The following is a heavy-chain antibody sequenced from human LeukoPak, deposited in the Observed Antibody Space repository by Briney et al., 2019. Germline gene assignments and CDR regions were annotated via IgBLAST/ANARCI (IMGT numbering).Heavy chain of an antibody. CDR1: GGTFSSYA. D-gene: IGHD5-24*01. V-gene: IGHV1-69*06. CDR3: ARDGWLGRLNWFDP. CDR2: IIPIFGTA. J-gene: IGHJ5*02. Sequence: SVKVSCKASGGTFSSYAISWVRQAPGQGLEWMGGIIPIFGTANYAQKFQGRVTITADKSTSTAYMELSSLRSEDTAVYYCARDGWLGRLNWFDPWGQGTLVTVSS.